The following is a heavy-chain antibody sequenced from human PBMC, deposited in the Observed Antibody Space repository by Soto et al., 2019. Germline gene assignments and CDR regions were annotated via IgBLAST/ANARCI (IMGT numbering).Heavy chain of an antibody. V-gene: IGHV3-64D*08. Sequence: QPGGSLRLSCSASGFTFSSYAMHWVRQAPGKGLEYVSAISSNGGSTYYADSVKGRFTISRDNSKNTLYLQMSSLRAEDTAVYYCVAESELIVVVTAIPVWGQGTLVTVSS. D-gene: IGHD2-21*02. CDR3: VAESELIVVVTAIPV. CDR1: GFTFSSYA. CDR2: ISSNGGST. J-gene: IGHJ4*02.